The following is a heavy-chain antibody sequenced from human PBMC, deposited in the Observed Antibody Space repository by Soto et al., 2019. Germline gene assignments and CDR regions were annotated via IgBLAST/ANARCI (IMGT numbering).Heavy chain of an antibody. D-gene: IGHD3-10*01. J-gene: IGHJ6*02. V-gene: IGHV1-18*01. CDR1: GYTFLSYS. CDR3: AREYTLADNYGLDV. Sequence: ASVKVSCKTSGYTFLSYSITWVRQAPGQGLEWMGWIDTYTGNTNYELKFQGRVTMTTDSSTSTAYMELRSLISDDSAIYYCAREYTLADNYGLDVWGQGTTVTVSS. CDR2: IDTYTGNT.